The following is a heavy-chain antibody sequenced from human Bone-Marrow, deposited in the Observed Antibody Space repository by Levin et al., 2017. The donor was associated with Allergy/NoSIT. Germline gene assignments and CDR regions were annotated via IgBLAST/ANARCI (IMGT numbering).Heavy chain of an antibody. CDR3: GRHVTYGAGSYDAFDL. CDR1: ENTFSGYW. J-gene: IGHJ3*01. V-gene: IGHV5-51*01. D-gene: IGHD3-10*01. Sequence: GGSLRLSCQGSENTFSGYWIGWVRQMPGRGLEWMGVVYPEESDAIYSPSFQGQVTISADKSINTAYLEWNSLKASDTATYYCGRHVTYGAGSYDAFDLWGQGTLVTVSS. CDR2: VYPEESDA.